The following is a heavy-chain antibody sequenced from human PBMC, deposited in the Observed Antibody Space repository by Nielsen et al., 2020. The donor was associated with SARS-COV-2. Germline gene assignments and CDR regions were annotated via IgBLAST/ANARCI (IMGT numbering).Heavy chain of an antibody. CDR3: ARGIVVVPAASPYYYYGMDV. D-gene: IGHD2-2*01. CDR2: ISSSGSTI. Sequence: VRQAPGKGLEWVSYISSSGSTIYYADSVKGRFTISRDNAKNSLYLQMNSLRAEDTAVYYCARGIVVVPAASPYYYYGMDVWGQGTTVTVSS. V-gene: IGHV3-48*03. J-gene: IGHJ6*02.